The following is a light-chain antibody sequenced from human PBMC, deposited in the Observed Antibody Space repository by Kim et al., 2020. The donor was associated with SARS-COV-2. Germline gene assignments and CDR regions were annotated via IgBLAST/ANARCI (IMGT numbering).Light chain of an antibody. CDR2: EVN. CDR1: SSDVGGYNY. Sequence: QSALTQPPSAAGSPGQSVTFSCTGTSSDVGGYNYVSWYQQYPGKAPKLILYEVNKRPSGVPDRFSGSKSGNTASLTVSGLQAEDEADYYCSSYGGSNNVWFAGGTKVTV. V-gene: IGLV2-8*01. J-gene: IGLJ3*02. CDR3: SSYGGSNNVW.